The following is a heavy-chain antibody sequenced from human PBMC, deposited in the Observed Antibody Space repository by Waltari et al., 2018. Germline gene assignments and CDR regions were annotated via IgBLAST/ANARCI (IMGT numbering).Heavy chain of an antibody. CDR1: GGSISSYY. V-gene: IGHV4-59*01. J-gene: IGHJ4*02. CDR3: ARGATGYSSGWYTAGAGGAYNY. Sequence: QVQLQESGPGLMKPSETLSLTCTVSGGSISSYYWSWIRQPPGKGLEWIGYIYYSGSTNYNPSLKSRVTISVDTSKNQFSLKLSSVTAADTAVYYCARGATGYSSGWYTAGAGGAYNYWGQGTLVTVSS. CDR2: IYYSGST. D-gene: IGHD6-19*01.